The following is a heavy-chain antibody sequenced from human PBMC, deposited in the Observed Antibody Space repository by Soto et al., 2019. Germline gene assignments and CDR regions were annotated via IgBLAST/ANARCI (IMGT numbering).Heavy chain of an antibody. CDR2: ITYDGSNE. CDR1: GFNFDNYG. J-gene: IGHJ4*02. V-gene: IGHV3-30*18. Sequence: GGSLRLSCQASGFNFDNYGMHWVRQAPGKGLEWVAVITYDGSNEYYVDSVKGRFTISRDNSKNTLYLQMDSLRAEDTAVYYCAKGEVRGIIPSYFDYWGLGTLVTVSS. D-gene: IGHD3-10*01. CDR3: AKGEVRGIIPSYFDY.